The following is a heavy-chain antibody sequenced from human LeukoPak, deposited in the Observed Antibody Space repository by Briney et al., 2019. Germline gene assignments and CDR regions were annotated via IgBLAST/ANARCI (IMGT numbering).Heavy chain of an antibody. J-gene: IGHJ4*02. CDR3: ARGRGYSYGAHFDY. D-gene: IGHD5-18*01. Sequence: GGSLRLSCAASGFTFSSYSMNWVRQAPGKGLGWVSYISSSSSTIYYADSVKGRFTISRDNARNSLYLQMNSLRAEDTAVYYCARGRGYSYGAHFDYWGQGTLVTVSS. CDR1: GFTFSSYS. CDR2: ISSSSSTI. V-gene: IGHV3-48*01.